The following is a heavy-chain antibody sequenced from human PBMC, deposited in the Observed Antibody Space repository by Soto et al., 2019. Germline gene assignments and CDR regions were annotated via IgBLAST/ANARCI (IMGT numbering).Heavy chain of an antibody. CDR2: LYDVDGS. D-gene: IGHD1-1*01. Sequence: DVQLVESGGGLIQPGESLRLSCAAFGLTISGKKYVAWVRQAPGKELEWVSALYDVDGSFYADSVTGRFTTSCDSSKTTVYLQMNDLRPDDTAVYYCATWHEREHAFDVWGQGTTVTISS. V-gene: IGHV3-53*01. J-gene: IGHJ3*01. CDR1: GLTISGKKY. CDR3: ATWHEREHAFDV.